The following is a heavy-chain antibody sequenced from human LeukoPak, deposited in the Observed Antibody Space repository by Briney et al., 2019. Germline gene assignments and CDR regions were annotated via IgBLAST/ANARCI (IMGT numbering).Heavy chain of an antibody. Sequence: SETLSLTCSVSGDSITSTYYYRDWVRLPPGKGLEWIGSFYYSGSTSYNPSLKSRVTIVVDTSKNQFSLKLRSVTAADTAVYYCARRGFHYDGYSTYYFMDVWGRGTTVTVSS. CDR2: FYYSGST. CDR3: ARRGFHYDGYSTYYFMDV. V-gene: IGHV4-39*01. CDR1: GDSITSTYYY. J-gene: IGHJ6*03. D-gene: IGHD5-18*01.